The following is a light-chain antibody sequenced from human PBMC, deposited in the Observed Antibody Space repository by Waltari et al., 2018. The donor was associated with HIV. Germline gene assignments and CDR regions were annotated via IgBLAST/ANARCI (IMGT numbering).Light chain of an antibody. CDR3: ATWDDALSGPV. CDR1: RSNIASNT. V-gene: IGLV1-44*01. CDR2: SNN. Sequence: QSVLTQPPSASGTPGQRVIISCSGNRSNIASNTVNWYQQFSGAAPTLLIYSNNQRPSAVPDRFSGSKSGSAASLAISGLKSEDEADYHCATWDDALSGPVFGAGTKLTV. J-gene: IGLJ3*02.